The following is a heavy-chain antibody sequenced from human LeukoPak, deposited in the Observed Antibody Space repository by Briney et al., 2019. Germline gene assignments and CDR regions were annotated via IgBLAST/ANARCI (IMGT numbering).Heavy chain of an antibody. Sequence: GGSLRLSCAASGFTFSSYAMSWVRQAPGKGLEWVSAISGSGGSTYYADSVKGRFTISRDNSKNTLYLQMNSLRAEDTAVYYCAKDIVVVPALPAYYYYGMDVWGKGTTVTVSS. CDR2: ISGSGGST. D-gene: IGHD2-2*01. CDR1: GFTFSSYA. V-gene: IGHV3-23*01. CDR3: AKDIVVVPALPAYYYYGMDV. J-gene: IGHJ6*04.